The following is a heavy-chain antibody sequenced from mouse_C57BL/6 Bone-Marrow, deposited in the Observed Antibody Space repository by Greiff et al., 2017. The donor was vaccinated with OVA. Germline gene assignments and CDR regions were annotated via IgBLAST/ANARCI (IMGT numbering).Heavy chain of an antibody. CDR3: AKRDYYGSSAWFAY. Sequence: QVQLKQPGAELVKPGASVKMSCKASGYTFTSYWITWVKQRPGQGLEWIGDIYPGSGSTNYNEKFKSKATLTVDTSSSTAYMQLSSLTSEDSAVYYCAKRDYYGSSAWFAYWGQGTLVTVSA. CDR1: GYTFTSYW. CDR2: IYPGSGST. V-gene: IGHV1-55*01. D-gene: IGHD1-1*01. J-gene: IGHJ3*01.